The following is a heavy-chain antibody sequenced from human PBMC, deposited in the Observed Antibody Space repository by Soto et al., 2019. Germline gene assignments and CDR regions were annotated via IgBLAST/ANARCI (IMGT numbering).Heavy chain of an antibody. V-gene: IGHV4-59*01. CDR1: GGSISSYY. CDR3: ARDLQGTTAFDY. D-gene: IGHD1-7*01. Sequence: SETLSLTCTVSGGSISSYYWSWIRQPPGKGLEWIGYIYYSGSTNYNPSLKSRVTISVDTSKNQFSLKLSSVTAADTAVYYCARDLQGTTAFDYWGQGTLVTVSS. J-gene: IGHJ4*02. CDR2: IYYSGST.